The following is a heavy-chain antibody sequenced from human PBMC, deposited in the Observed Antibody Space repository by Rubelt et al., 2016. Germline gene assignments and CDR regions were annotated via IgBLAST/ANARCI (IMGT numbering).Heavy chain of an antibody. J-gene: IGHJ4*02. CDR2: IYYSGSP. V-gene: IGHV4-59*12. CDR1: GGSISSYY. CDR3: ARLLRGPPDYSNILFDY. D-gene: IGHD4-11*01. Sequence: QVQLQESGPGLVKPSETLSLTCTVSGGSISSYYWSWIRQPPGKGLEWIGYIYYSGSPNYIPHLEGRLIISGYTSKNTFSRKLSSVTVADTAVYYCARLLRGPPDYSNILFDYWGQGILVTVSS.